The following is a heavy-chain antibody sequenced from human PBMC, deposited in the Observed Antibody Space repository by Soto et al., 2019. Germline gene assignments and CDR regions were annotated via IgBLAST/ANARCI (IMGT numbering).Heavy chain of an antibody. CDR3: AKGYSYGFHRNFDY. J-gene: IGHJ4*02. CDR2: ISWNSGSI. D-gene: IGHD5-18*01. Sequence: PGGSLRLSCAASGFTFDDYAMHWVRQAPGKGLEWVSGISWNSGSIGYADSVKGRFTISRDNAKNSLYLQMNSLRAEDTALYYCAKGYSYGFHRNFDYWDQGTLVTVSS. CDR1: GFTFDDYA. V-gene: IGHV3-9*01.